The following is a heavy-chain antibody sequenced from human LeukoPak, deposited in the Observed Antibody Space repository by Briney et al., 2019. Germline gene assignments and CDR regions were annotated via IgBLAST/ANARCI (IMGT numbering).Heavy chain of an antibody. D-gene: IGHD3-3*01. V-gene: IGHV3-21*01. CDR3: ARDKNYDFWSGYYGGVDHYYYGMDV. CDR2: ISSSSSYI. CDR1: GFTFSSYS. Sequence: GGSLRLSCAASGFTFSSYSMNWVRQAPGKGLEWVSSISSSSSYIYYADSVKGRFTISRDNAKNSLYLQMNSLRAEDTAVYYCARDKNYDFWSGYYGGVDHYYYGMDVWGQGTTVTVSS. J-gene: IGHJ6*02.